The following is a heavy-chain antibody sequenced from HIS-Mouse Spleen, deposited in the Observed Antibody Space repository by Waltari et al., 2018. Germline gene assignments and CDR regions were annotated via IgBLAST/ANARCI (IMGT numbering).Heavy chain of an antibody. Sequence: EVQLVESGGGLVQPGGSLRLSCAASGFTFSSYWMSWVRQAPGKGLEWVAKIKQDGSEKYSVDSVKGRFTISRDNAKNSLYLQMNSLRAEDTAVYYCARDVRYGDFPDYWGQGTLVTVSS. V-gene: IGHV3-7*01. J-gene: IGHJ4*02. D-gene: IGHD4-17*01. CDR2: IKQDGSEK. CDR3: ARDVRYGDFPDY. CDR1: GFTFSSYW.